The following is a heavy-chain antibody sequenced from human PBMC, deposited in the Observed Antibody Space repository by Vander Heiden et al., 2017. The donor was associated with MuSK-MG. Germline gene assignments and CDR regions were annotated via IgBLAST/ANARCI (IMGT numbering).Heavy chain of an antibody. Sequence: ELQLVESGGGLVKPGGSLRLSCAASGFTFSTSTMNWVRQAPGKGLEWVSSITSRSSIYYADSVKGRFTISRDNAKSSLYLQMNSLRVEDTAVYYFARDPGPGDSWGEGTLVAVSS. CDR3: ARDPGPGDS. J-gene: IGHJ4*02. CDR2: ITSRSSI. CDR1: GFTFSTST. V-gene: IGHV3-21*02.